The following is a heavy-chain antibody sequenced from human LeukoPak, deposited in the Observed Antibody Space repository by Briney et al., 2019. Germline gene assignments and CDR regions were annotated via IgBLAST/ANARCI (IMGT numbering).Heavy chain of an antibody. V-gene: IGHV4-59*08. CDR2: IYYSGST. Sequence: PSETLSLTCTVSGGSITNYYWSWIRQPPGKGLEWIGYIYYSGSTNYNPSLRSRVTISVDTSKNQFSLKLSSVTAADTAVYYCARQHPSYYDYREVNWFDPWGQGTLVAVSS. CDR1: GGSITNYY. D-gene: IGHD3-16*01. J-gene: IGHJ5*02. CDR3: ARQHPSYYDYREVNWFDP.